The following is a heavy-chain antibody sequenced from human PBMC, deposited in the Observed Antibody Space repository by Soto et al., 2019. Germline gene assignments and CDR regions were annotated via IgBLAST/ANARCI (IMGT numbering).Heavy chain of an antibody. CDR2: ISYDGSNK. Sequence: GGSLRLSCAASGFNFSSYAMHWVRQAPGKGLEWVAVISYDGSNKYYADSVKGRFTISRDNSKNTLYLHMNSLRAEDTAVYYCARSNREMATIGGSFDYWGQGTLVTVSS. D-gene: IGHD5-12*01. CDR3: ARSNREMATIGGSFDY. J-gene: IGHJ4*02. V-gene: IGHV3-30-3*01. CDR1: GFNFSSYA.